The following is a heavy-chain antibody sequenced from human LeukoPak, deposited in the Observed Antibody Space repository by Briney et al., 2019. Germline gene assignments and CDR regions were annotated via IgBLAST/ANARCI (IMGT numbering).Heavy chain of an antibody. D-gene: IGHD6-13*01. CDR3: ASSGSSWYESY. J-gene: IGHJ4*02. CDR2: ISSSSSYI. CDR1: GFTFSSYS. V-gene: IGHV3-21*01. Sequence: GGSLRLSCAASGFTFSSYSMNWVRQAPGKGLEWVSSISSSSSYIYYADSVKGRFTISRDNAKNSLYLQMNSLRAEDTAVYYCASSGSSWYESYWGQGTLVTVSS.